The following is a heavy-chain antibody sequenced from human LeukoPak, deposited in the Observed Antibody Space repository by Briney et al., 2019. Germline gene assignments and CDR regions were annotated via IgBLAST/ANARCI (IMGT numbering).Heavy chain of an antibody. J-gene: IGHJ4*02. CDR2: INNDGSTT. CDR1: GFSFRSYW. CDR3: ARGDAYALNY. D-gene: IGHD2-2*01. V-gene: IGHV3-74*01. Sequence: GGSLRLSCAASGFSFRSYWVHWVRQAPGKGLVWVSRINNDGSTTADADSVRGRFTITRDNAKNTLYLQMNSLRAEDTAVYYCARGDAYALNYWGQGTLVTVSS.